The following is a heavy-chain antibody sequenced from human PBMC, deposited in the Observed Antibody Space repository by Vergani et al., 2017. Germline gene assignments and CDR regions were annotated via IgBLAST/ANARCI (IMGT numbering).Heavy chain of an antibody. D-gene: IGHD1-14*01. J-gene: IGHJ5*02. CDR1: GVTFNQYS. CDR3: ARDLRLLYNRFDP. V-gene: IGHV3-33*01. CDR2: TWYDGNNK. Sequence: VQLVESGGGVVQPGRSLRLSCAASGVTFNQYSMHWVRQAPGKGLEWVAVTWYDGNNKQYADSVKGRFTISRDNSKSTMYLQMNSMRDEDTGVYYCARDLRLLYNRFDPWGQGTLVTVSS.